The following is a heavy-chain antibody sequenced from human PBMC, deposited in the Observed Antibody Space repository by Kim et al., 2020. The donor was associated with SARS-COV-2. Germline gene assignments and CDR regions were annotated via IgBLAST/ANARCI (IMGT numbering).Heavy chain of an antibody. Sequence: ASVKVSCKASGYTFTSYDINWVRQATGQGLEWMGWMNPNSGNTGYAQKFQGRVTMTRNTSISTAYMELSSLRSEDTAVYYCARGTRGYYYYYGSEGAEYFQHWGQGTLVTVSS. J-gene: IGHJ1*01. CDR1: GYTFTSYD. CDR3: ARGTRGYYYYYGSEGAEYFQH. D-gene: IGHD3-10*01. CDR2: MNPNSGNT. V-gene: IGHV1-8*01.